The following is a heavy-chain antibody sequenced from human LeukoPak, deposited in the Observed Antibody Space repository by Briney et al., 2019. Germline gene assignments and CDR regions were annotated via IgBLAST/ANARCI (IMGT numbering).Heavy chain of an antibody. Sequence: GESLKISCKGSGYSFTRYWIGWVRQMPGKGLEWMGIIYPDDSDTTYSPSLQGQVTISADKSISTAYLQWSSLKASDTAMYYCARGRQQLDNYFDYWGQGTLVTVPS. CDR2: IYPDDSDT. CDR1: GYSFTRYW. J-gene: IGHJ4*02. D-gene: IGHD6-13*01. V-gene: IGHV5-51*01. CDR3: ARGRQQLDNYFDY.